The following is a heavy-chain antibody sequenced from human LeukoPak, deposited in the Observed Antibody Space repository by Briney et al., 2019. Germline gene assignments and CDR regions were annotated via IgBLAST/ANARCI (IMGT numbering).Heavy chain of an antibody. J-gene: IGHJ5*01. CDR1: GYAITSGGFS. CDR3: ARSRQASGLFNS. V-gene: IGHV4-30-2*01. D-gene: IGHD3-10*01. CDR2: IYDRGPA. Sequence: NHSETLSLTCTVSGYAITSGGFSWNWIRQPPGKGLERIGCIYDRGPAYYNPSLKSRFTISVDRPKNQFFLNVTSLTAADTAVYYCARSRQASGLFNSWGQGTLVVVSS.